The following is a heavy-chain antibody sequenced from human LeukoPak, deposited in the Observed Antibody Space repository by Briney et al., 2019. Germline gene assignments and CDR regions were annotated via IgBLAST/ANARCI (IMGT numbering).Heavy chain of an antibody. Sequence: PSETLSLTCTVSGGSIDSYYWSWIRQSPEKGLESIGHIYYTGSTIYNPSLQSRVTISVDTSKNQFSLNLSSVTAADTAVYYCARRRNWNSPYYFDYWGQGTLVTVSS. CDR3: ARRRNWNSPYYFDY. V-gene: IGHV4-59*08. J-gene: IGHJ4*02. D-gene: IGHD1-7*01. CDR2: IYYTGST. CDR1: GGSIDSYY.